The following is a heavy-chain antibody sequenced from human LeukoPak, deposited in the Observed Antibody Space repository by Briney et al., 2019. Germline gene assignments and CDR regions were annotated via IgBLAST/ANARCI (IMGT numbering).Heavy chain of an antibody. D-gene: IGHD2-21*02. CDR1: GYTFTSYG. CDR2: IIPIFGTA. Sequence: ASVKVSCKASGYTFTSYGISWVRQAPGQGLEWMGGIIPIFGTANYAQKFQGRVTITADESTSTAYMELSSLRSEDTAVYYCAIPGEYCGGDCYPRNYGMDVWGQGTTVTVSS. V-gene: IGHV1-69*13. J-gene: IGHJ6*02. CDR3: AIPGEYCGGDCYPRNYGMDV.